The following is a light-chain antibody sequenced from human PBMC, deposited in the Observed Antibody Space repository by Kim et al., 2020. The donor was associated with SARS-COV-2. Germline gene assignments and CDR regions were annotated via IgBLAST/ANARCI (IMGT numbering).Light chain of an antibody. CDR1: QSVLSNY. J-gene: IGKJ1*01. CDR2: RAY. CDR3: QQYGNSRT. Sequence: EIVLTQSPGTLSLSPGERAALSCRASQSVLSNYLAWYQQKPGQAPRLLIYRAYSRATGIPDRFSGSGSGTDFTLTISRLEPEDFVVYYCQQYGNSRTFGQGTKVDIK. V-gene: IGKV3-20*01.